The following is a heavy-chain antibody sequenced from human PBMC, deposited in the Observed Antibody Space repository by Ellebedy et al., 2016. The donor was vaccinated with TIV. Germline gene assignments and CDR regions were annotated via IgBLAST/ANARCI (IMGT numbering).Heavy chain of an antibody. CDR2: IDPSSGAT. Sequence: ASVKVSCKASGYTFSAHYMHWVRQAPGQGLEWMGWIDPSSGATHYAKQFQGRVTLTRDTSINTAYLELNSLRSDDTAIYYCARIKSATSAFDPWGQGTLVTVSS. CDR3: ARIKSATSAFDP. V-gene: IGHV1-2*02. D-gene: IGHD1-1*01. J-gene: IGHJ5*02. CDR1: GYTFSAHY.